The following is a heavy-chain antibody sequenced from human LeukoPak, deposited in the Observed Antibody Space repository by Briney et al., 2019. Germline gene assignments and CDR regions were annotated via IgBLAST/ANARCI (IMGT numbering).Heavy chain of an antibody. CDR1: GGSISNYY. CDR2: IYYSGST. D-gene: IGHD5-24*01. Sequence: SETLSLTCSVSGGSISNYYWSWVRQPPGKGLEWLGYIYYSGSTKYNSSLKSRVTISVQTSNNQFSLKLGSVTAADTAVYYCARSSSVLTIPTFDYWGRGTLVTVSS. CDR3: ARSSSVLTIPTFDY. J-gene: IGHJ4*02. V-gene: IGHV4-59*01.